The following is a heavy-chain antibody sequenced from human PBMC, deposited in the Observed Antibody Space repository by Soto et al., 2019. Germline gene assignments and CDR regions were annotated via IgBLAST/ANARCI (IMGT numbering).Heavy chain of an antibody. CDR3: VMVDNYVTPTPQDV. D-gene: IGHD3-16*01. CDR1: GYIFVNYG. CDR2: ISPYTGNT. Sequence: QVQLVQSGDEVKKPGASVKVSCKASGYIFVNYGIAWVRQAPGQGLEWMGWISPYTGNTHSASKVQGRLTTTTDTSTSTDYMDLGSLTSDATAVYYCVMVDNYVTPTPQDVWGQGTTVTVSS. V-gene: IGHV1-18*01. J-gene: IGHJ6*02.